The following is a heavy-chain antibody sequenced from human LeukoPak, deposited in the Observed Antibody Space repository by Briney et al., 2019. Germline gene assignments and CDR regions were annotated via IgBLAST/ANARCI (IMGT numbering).Heavy chain of an antibody. V-gene: IGHV3-30*18. CDR1: GFTFSSYG. D-gene: IGHD4-23*01. Sequence: GGSLRLSCAASGFTFSSYGMHWVRQAPGRGLEWVAVISYDGSNKYYADSVKGRFTISRDNSKNTLYLQMNSLRAEDTAVYYCANLLRWEPYWGQGTLVTVSS. J-gene: IGHJ4*02. CDR2: ISYDGSNK. CDR3: ANLLRWEPY.